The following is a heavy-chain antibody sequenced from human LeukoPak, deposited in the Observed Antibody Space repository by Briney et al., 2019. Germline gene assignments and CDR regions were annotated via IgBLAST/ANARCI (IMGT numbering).Heavy chain of an antibody. J-gene: IGHJ4*02. V-gene: IGHV3-21*01. CDR2: ISSSSSYP. CDR1: GFTFSSYS. CDR3: AREHGSGSS. D-gene: IGHD3-10*01. Sequence: KTGGSLRLSCAASGFTFSSYSMNWVRQAPGKGLEWVSSISSSSSYPYYADSVKGRFTISRDNAKNSLYLHMNSLRAEDTAVYYCAREHGSGSSWGQGTLVTVSS.